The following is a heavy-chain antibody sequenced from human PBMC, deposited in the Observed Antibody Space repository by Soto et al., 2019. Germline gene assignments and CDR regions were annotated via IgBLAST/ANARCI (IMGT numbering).Heavy chain of an antibody. Sequence: QLPGKGLEWIGYIYYSGSTNYNPSLRSRVTISVDTSKNQFSLKLSSVTAADTAVYYCARDRGYSNWFDPWGQGTLVTVSS. CDR3: ARDRGYSNWFDP. D-gene: IGHD5-18*01. V-gene: IGHV4-59*01. CDR2: IYYSGST. J-gene: IGHJ5*02.